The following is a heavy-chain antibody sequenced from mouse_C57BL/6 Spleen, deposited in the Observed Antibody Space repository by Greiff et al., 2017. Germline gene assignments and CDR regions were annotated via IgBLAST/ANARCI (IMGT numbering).Heavy chain of an antibody. Sequence: QVQLKESGAELVRPGASVTLSCKASGYTFTDYEMHWVKQTPVHGLEWIGAIDPETGGTAYNQKFKGKAILTADKSSSTAYMELRSLTSEDSAVYYCTRSTRWFAYWGQGTLVTVSA. CDR1: GYTFTDYE. V-gene: IGHV1-15*01. CDR2: IDPETGGT. J-gene: IGHJ3*01. CDR3: TRSTRWFAY.